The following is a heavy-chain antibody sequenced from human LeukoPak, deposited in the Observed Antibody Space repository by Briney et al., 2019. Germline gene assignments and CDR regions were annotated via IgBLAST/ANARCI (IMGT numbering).Heavy chain of an antibody. J-gene: IGHJ4*02. CDR3: ARVYSRSYYYDSSGYFGY. CDR1: GFTFSDYY. V-gene: IGHV3-11*04. Sequence: GGSLRLSCAASGFTFSDYYMSWIRQAPGKGLEWVSYISSSGSTIYYADSVRGRFTISRDNAKNSLYLQMNSLRAEDTAVYYCARVYSRSYYYDSSGYFGYWGQGTLVTVSS. D-gene: IGHD3-22*01. CDR2: ISSSGSTI.